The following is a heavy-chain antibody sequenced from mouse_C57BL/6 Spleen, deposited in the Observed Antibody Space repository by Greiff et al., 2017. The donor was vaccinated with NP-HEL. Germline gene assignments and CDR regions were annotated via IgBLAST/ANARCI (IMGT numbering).Heavy chain of an antibody. Sequence: VQLQQSGAELVKPGASVKLSCKASGYTFTSYWMHWVKQRPGQGLEWIGMIHPNSGSTNYNEKFKSKATLTVDKSSSTAYMQLSSLTSEDSAVYYCARGNYDYDDWYFDVWGTGTTVTVSS. CDR2: IHPNSGST. D-gene: IGHD2-4*01. CDR1: GYTFTSYW. J-gene: IGHJ1*03. CDR3: ARGNYDYDDWYFDV. V-gene: IGHV1-64*01.